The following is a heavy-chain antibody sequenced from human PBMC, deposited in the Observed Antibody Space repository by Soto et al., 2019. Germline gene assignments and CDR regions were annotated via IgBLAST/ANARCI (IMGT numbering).Heavy chain of an antibody. CDR1: GGSISSGRSY. Sequence: SETLSLTCTVSGGSISSGRSYWTWIRQHPGKGLEWIGYISHSGSTYYNPSLKSRITISADTSKNQFSLKLSPVTAADTAVYYCARTPDIWGQGTMVTVSS. J-gene: IGHJ3*02. CDR2: ISHSGST. CDR3: ARTPDI. V-gene: IGHV4-31*03.